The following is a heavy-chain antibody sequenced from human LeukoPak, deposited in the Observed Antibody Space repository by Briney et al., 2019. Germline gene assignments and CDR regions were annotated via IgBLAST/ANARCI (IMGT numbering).Heavy chain of an antibody. Sequence: GGSLRLSCAASGFTFSSYSMNWVRQAPGKGLEWVSSITSSSIYIYYADSMKGRFTISRDNAKNSLYLQMDSLRAEDTAVYYCARDGITMRILEYWGQGTLVTVSS. V-gene: IGHV3-21*01. CDR2: ITSSSIYI. CDR1: GFTFSSYS. D-gene: IGHD3-10*01. CDR3: ARDGITMRILEY. J-gene: IGHJ4*02.